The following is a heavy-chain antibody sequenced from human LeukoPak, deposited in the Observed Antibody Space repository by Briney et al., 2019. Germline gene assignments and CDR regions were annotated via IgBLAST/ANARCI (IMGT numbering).Heavy chain of an antibody. CDR3: ASGYYDILTGYYNALDY. J-gene: IGHJ4*02. Sequence: SETLSLTCTVSGGSISSYYWSWIRQPPGKGLEWIGYIYYSGRTNYNPSLKSRVTISVDTSKNQFSLKLSSVTAADTAVYYCASGYYDILTGYYNALDYWGQGTLVTVSS. CDR1: GGSISSYY. V-gene: IGHV4-59*08. D-gene: IGHD3-9*01. CDR2: IYYSGRT.